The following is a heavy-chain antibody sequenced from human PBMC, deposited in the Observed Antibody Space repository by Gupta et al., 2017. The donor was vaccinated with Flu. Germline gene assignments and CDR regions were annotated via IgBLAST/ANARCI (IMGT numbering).Heavy chain of an antibody. D-gene: IGHD3-22*01. J-gene: IGHJ5*02. CDR1: GFNFSSYS. Sequence: EVQLLESGGGLVQPGGSLRLSCAASGFNFSSYSMNWVRQVPGKGLDWVSYISSSSRTIYYADSVKGRFTISRDNAKNSVYLQMNSLRVEDTAVYYCATYYDSSGYQTWGQGTLVTVSS. CDR3: ATYYDSSGYQT. CDR2: ISSSSRTI. V-gene: IGHV3-48*01.